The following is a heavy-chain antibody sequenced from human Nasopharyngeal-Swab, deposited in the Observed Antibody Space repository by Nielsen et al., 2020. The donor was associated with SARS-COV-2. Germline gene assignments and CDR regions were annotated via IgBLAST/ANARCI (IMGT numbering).Heavy chain of an antibody. V-gene: IGHV3-21*01. CDR2: ISSSGDYI. J-gene: IGHJ4*02. CDR3: TRDTPAMFAY. CDR1: GFTFNIYT. Sequence: GSLKISCAASGFTFNIYTMNWVRQAPGKGLEWVSAISSSGDYIYHAASVKGRFTISRDNAKNSLYLQMNSLRAEDTAVYYCTRDTPAMFAYWGQGTLVTVSS.